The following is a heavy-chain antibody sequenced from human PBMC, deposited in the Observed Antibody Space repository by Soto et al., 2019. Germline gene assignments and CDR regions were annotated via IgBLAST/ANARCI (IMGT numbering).Heavy chain of an antibody. CDR1: GYSFTSYW. Sequence: PGESLKISCKGSGYSFTSYWIGWVRQMPGKGLEWMGIIYPGDSDTRYSPSFQGQVTISADKSISTAYLQWSSLKASDTAMYYCARHRGVYYYGSGSYSGYYYYMDVWGKGTTVTVSS. CDR2: IYPGDSDT. D-gene: IGHD3-10*01. V-gene: IGHV5-51*01. J-gene: IGHJ6*03. CDR3: ARHRGVYYYGSGSYSGYYYYMDV.